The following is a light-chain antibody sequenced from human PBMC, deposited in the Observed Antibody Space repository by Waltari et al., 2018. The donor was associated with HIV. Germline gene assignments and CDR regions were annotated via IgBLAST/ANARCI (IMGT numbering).Light chain of an antibody. V-gene: IGKV3-15*01. CDR2: RSS. J-gene: IGKJ4*01. CDR3: QQYNNFPLT. Sequence: EIVMTQSPATLSVSPGERVTLSCRASQRISSNLVWYQQKPGQAPRPLIYRSSSRATGIPARFSGSGSRTEFTLTISSLQSEDFAVYYCQQYNNFPLTFGGGTKVEIK. CDR1: QRISSN.